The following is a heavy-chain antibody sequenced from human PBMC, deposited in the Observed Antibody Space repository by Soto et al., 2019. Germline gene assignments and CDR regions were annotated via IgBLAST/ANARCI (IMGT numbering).Heavy chain of an antibody. D-gene: IGHD3-3*01. Sequence: VKVSCKASGYTFTSYGISWVRQAPGQGLEWMGWISAYNGNTNYAQKLQGRVTMTTDTSTSTAYMELRSLRSDDTAVYYCARDRLDDFWSGYYFKGYYYGMDVWGQGTTVTVS. CDR3: ARDRLDDFWSGYYFKGYYYGMDV. CDR1: GYTFTSYG. J-gene: IGHJ6*02. V-gene: IGHV1-18*01. CDR2: ISAYNGNT.